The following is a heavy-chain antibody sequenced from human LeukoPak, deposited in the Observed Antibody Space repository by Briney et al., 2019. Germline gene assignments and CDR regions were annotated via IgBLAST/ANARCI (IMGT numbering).Heavy chain of an antibody. D-gene: IGHD6-13*01. V-gene: IGHV4-59*12. J-gene: IGHJ3*02. CDR1: GGSISSYY. CDR3: ARDVAAAGRGYAIDI. Sequence: PSETLSLTCTVSGGSISSYYWSWIRQPPGKGLEWIGYIYYSGSTYYNPSLKSRVTISVDTSKNQFSLKLSSVTAADTAVYYCARDVAAAGRGYAIDIWGQGTMVTVSS. CDR2: IYYSGST.